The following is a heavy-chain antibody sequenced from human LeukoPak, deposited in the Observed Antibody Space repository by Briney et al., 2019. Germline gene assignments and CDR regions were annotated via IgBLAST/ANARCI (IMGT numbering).Heavy chain of an antibody. J-gene: IGHJ4*02. Sequence: SQTLSLTCTVSGGSISSGGYYWSWIRQHPGKGLEWIGYIYYSGSTYYNPSLKSRVTISVDTSKNQFSLKLSSVTAADTAVYYCARVEYSSSWYWLKFDYWGQGTLVTVSS. CDR3: ARVEYSSSWYWLKFDY. D-gene: IGHD6-13*01. CDR2: IYYSGST. CDR1: GGSISSGGYY. V-gene: IGHV4-30-4*08.